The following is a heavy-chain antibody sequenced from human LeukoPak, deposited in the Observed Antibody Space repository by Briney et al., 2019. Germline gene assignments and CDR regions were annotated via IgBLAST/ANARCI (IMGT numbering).Heavy chain of an antibody. Sequence: GRSLRLSCAASGFTFSNYGLHWVHQAPGKGLEWLAVMWFDGSHKYYADSVKGRFTISRDNSKSMLYLQMNSLRAEDTAVYYCARDITGDPPPYYFDYWGQGSLVTVSS. D-gene: IGHD7-27*01. V-gene: IGHV3-33*01. CDR3: ARDITGDPPPYYFDY. CDR2: MWFDGSHK. CDR1: GFTFSNYG. J-gene: IGHJ4*02.